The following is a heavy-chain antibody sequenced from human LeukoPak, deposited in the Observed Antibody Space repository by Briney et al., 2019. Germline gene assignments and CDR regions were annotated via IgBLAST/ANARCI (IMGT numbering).Heavy chain of an antibody. V-gene: IGHV3-20*04. D-gene: IGHD3-10*01. Sequence: GGSLRLSCTGSGFIFGDYGITWVRQSPGKGLGWVSGINWNGDRTGYAVSVKGRFTISRDNAKKSLYLQMNSLKAEDTALYYCARRDYYGSGSPDFWGQGTLVTVSS. J-gene: IGHJ4*02. CDR2: INWNGDRT. CDR1: GFIFGDYG. CDR3: ARRDYYGSGSPDF.